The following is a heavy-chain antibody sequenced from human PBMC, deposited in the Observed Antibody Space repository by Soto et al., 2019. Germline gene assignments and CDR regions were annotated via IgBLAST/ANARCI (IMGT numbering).Heavy chain of an antibody. D-gene: IGHD5-12*01. CDR2: ISSDGTTT. CDR3: ARGLGAYSRLQSHGMDV. V-gene: IGHV3-30*03. J-gene: IGHJ6*02. CDR1: ELNFGSDV. Sequence: PGGSLRLSCAAPELNFGSDVMHLVRQAPGKGLEWVAVISSDGTTTYYGDSVKGRFTVSRDNSNKKLSLEMNSLRPEDTAVYFCARGLGAYSRLQSHGMDVWGRGSTVTVSS.